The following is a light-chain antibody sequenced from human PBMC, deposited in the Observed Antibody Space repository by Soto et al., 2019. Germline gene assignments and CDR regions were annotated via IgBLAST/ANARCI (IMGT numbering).Light chain of an antibody. J-gene: IGKJ1*01. V-gene: IGKV1-5*03. CDR2: QAS. CDR3: LQYQSYWT. Sequence: DIQMTQSPSTLSASVGDRVSITCRASQSISRQLAWYQQKPGKAPNLLIYQASNLETGVTSRFTGSGSGTEFTLTISSLQPDALATYYCLQYQSYWTFGQGTKVEVK. CDR1: QSISRQ.